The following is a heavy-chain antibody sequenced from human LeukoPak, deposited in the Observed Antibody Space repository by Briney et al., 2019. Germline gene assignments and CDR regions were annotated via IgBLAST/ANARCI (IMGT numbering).Heavy chain of an antibody. CDR1: GGTFSSYA. Sequence: RASVKVSCKASGGTFSSYAISWVRQAPGQGLEWMGRIIPIFGIANYAQKFQGRVTITAVKSTSTAYMELSSLRSEDTAVYYCARDTATTVTTYYYYYGMDVWGQGTTVTVSS. CDR2: IIPIFGIA. V-gene: IGHV1-69*04. D-gene: IGHD4-11*01. CDR3: ARDTATTVTTYYYYYGMDV. J-gene: IGHJ6*02.